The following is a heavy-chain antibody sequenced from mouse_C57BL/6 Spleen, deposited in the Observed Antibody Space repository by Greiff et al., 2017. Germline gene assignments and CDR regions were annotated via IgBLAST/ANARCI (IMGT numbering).Heavy chain of an antibody. CDR3: ARYGGNYWYFDV. J-gene: IGHJ1*03. Sequence: EVQGVESGGGLVQPGGSLSLSCAASGFTFTDYYMSWVRQPPGKALEWLGFIRNKANGYTTEYSASVKGRFTISRDNSQSILYLQMNALRAEDSATYYCARYGGNYWYFDVWGTGTTVTVSS. CDR2: IRNKANGYTT. CDR1: GFTFTDYY. D-gene: IGHD2-1*01. V-gene: IGHV7-3*01.